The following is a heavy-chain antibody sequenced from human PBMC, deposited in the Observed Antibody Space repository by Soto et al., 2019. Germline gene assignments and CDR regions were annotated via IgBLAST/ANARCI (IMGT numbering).Heavy chain of an antibody. CDR3: AKDLLGTLDY. D-gene: IGHD3-10*01. CDR2: ISYDGSNK. CDR1: GFTFSTYT. Sequence: GGSLRLSCAASGFTFSTYTMNWVRQAPGKGLEWVAVISYDGSNKYYADSVKGRFTISRDNSKNTLYLQMNSLRAEDTAVYYCAKDLLGTLDYWGQGTLVTVSS. V-gene: IGHV3-30*18. J-gene: IGHJ4*02.